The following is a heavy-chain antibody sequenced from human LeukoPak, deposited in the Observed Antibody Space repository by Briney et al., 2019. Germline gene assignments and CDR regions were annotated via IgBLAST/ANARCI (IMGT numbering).Heavy chain of an antibody. Sequence: GGSLRLSCAASRFTFSSYWMSWVRQAPGKGLEWVANIKQDGSEKYYVDSVKGRFTISRDNAKKSLYLQMNSLRAEDTAVYYCARFFSGLVWLGEWIDYWGQGTLVTVSS. D-gene: IGHD3-10*01. CDR2: IKQDGSEK. V-gene: IGHV3-7*01. J-gene: IGHJ4*02. CDR3: ARFFSGLVWLGEWIDY. CDR1: RFTFSSYW.